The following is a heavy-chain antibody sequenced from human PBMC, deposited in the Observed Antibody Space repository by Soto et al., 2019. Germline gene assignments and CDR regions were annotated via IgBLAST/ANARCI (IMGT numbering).Heavy chain of an antibody. Sequence: QVQLVQSGAEVKKPGSSVKVSCKASGGTFSSFTISWVRQAPGQGLEWMGGIIPIYGTANYAQKFQGRVTITADASTSTAYMELSSLRSEDTAVYYCAKDRRADWESYYYYAMDVWGQGTTVNVSS. V-gene: IGHV1-69*01. CDR3: AKDRRADWESYYYYAMDV. J-gene: IGHJ6*02. D-gene: IGHD1-26*01. CDR1: GGTFSSFT. CDR2: IIPIYGTA.